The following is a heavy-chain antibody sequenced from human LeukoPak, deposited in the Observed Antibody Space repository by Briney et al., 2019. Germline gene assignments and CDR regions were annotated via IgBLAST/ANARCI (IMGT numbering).Heavy chain of an antibody. CDR3: ARPRGGSSLTALTFFDY. V-gene: IGHV5-51*01. CDR1: GYSFSTYC. Sequence: GESLKISCQGSGYSFSTYCIGWVRQVPGKGLEWMGFIYPGDSDTKYSPSFQGQVAISADKSISTAYLQWSSLKASDTAMYYCARPRGGSSLTALTFFDYWGQGTLVTVSS. J-gene: IGHJ4*02. D-gene: IGHD6-6*01. CDR2: IYPGDSDT.